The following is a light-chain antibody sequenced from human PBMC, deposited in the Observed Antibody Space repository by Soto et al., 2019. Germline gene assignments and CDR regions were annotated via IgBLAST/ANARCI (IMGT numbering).Light chain of an antibody. Sequence: SYVVTQPPSVSVAPGQTARITCGGNNIGRKTVHWYQQKPGQAPVLVVHDDSDRPSGIPERFSGSNSGDTATLTISRVEAGDGADYYCQVWDSSSNQGVFGAGTKVTVL. CDR1: NIGRKT. CDR3: QVWDSSSNQGV. CDR2: DDS. J-gene: IGLJ1*01. V-gene: IGLV3-21*02.